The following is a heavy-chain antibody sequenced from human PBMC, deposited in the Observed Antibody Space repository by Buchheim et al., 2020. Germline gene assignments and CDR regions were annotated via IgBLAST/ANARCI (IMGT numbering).Heavy chain of an antibody. Sequence: EVQLVESGGGLVQPGGSLRLSCAASGFTFSTYCMHWVRQAPGKGLVWVARINGDATTINYADSVKGRFTISRDNAKNTVSLQMNSLTAEDTAVYYCERAYDTSGGSWGQGTL. CDR2: INGDATTI. CDR1: GFTFSTYC. V-gene: IGHV3-74*01. J-gene: IGHJ5*02. D-gene: IGHD3-22*01. CDR3: ERAYDTSGGS.